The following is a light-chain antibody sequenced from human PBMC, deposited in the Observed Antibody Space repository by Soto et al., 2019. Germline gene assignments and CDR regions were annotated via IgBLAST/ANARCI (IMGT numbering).Light chain of an antibody. CDR1: SSYVGGYNF. CDR2: EVS. V-gene: IGLV2-8*01. Sequence: QSALTQPPSASGSPGQSVTISCTGTSSYVGGYNFVSWYQQHPGKAPKLMIYEVSERPSGVPDRFSGSKAGNTASLTVSGLQAEEEADSDCRSYAGRNIVVFGGGTKLTV. J-gene: IGLJ2*01. CDR3: RSYAGRNIVV.